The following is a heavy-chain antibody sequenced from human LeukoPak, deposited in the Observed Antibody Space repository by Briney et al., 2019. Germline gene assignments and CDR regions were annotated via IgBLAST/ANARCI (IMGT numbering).Heavy chain of an antibody. V-gene: IGHV3-7*05. J-gene: IGHJ4*02. CDR3: ARARLTSAWAFDY. CDR2: INQDGSEK. Sequence: PGGSLRLSCAASGFTFRTYWMTWVRLAPGKGLEWVANINQDGSEKYYVDSVKGRFTISRDNSKNLLYLQMNSLRAEDTALYYCARARLTSAWAFDYWGQGALVTVSS. CDR1: GFTFRTYW. D-gene: IGHD6-19*01.